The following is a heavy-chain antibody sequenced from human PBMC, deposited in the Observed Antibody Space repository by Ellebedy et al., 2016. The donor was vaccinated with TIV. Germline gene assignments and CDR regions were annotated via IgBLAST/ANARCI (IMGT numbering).Heavy chain of an antibody. CDR2: ISGDGDST. V-gene: IGHV3-23*01. CDR1: GFTFSTYD. J-gene: IGHJ4*02. CDR3: AKGCGGSCYWEAY. Sequence: GESLKISCAASGFTFSTYDMSWVRQAPGKGLEWVSAISGDGDSTYYRDSVRGRFTISRDNSKNTLYLQMNSLGAEDTAVYYCAKGCGGSCYWEAYWGQGTLVTVSS. D-gene: IGHD2-15*01.